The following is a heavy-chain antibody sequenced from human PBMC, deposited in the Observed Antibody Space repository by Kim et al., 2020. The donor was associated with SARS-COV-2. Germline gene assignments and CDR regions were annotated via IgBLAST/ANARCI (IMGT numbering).Heavy chain of an antibody. V-gene: IGHV3-11*06. Sequence: RFPISRDNAKNSLYLQMNSLRAEDTAVYYCAREDVDIVATITSYYYGMDVWGQGTTVTVSS. J-gene: IGHJ6*02. D-gene: IGHD5-12*01. CDR3: AREDVDIVATITSYYYGMDV.